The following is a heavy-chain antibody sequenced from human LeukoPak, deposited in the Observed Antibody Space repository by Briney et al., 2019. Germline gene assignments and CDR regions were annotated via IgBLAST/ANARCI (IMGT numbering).Heavy chain of an antibody. Sequence: GGSLRLSCAASGFTFSAYAMSWVRQAPGKGLEWVSGISGRGGSTYYTDSVKGRFTISRDNSKNTLYLHMSSLRAEDTAVYYCARDWGYYGSGSYDWGQGTLVTVSS. CDR3: ARDWGYYGSGSYD. J-gene: IGHJ4*02. V-gene: IGHV3-23*01. CDR2: ISGRGGST. CDR1: GFTFSAYA. D-gene: IGHD3-10*01.